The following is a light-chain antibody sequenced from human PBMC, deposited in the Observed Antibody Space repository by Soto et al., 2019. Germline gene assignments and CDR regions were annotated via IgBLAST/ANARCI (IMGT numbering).Light chain of an antibody. CDR1: QSISSSC. J-gene: IGKJ3*01. CDR3: QQYGSSPFT. CDR2: GAS. V-gene: IGKV3-20*01. Sequence: DIVLTQSPGTLSLSPGERATISCRASQSISSSCLAWYQQKPGQAPRLLIYGASSRATGIPDRFSGSGSGTDFTLTISRLEPEDFAVYYCQQYGSSPFTFGPGTKVDIK.